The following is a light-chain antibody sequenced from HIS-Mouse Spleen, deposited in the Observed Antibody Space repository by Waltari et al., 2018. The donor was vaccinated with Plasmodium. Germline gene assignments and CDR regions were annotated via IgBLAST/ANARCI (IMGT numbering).Light chain of an antibody. CDR3: SSYAGSNNLV. Sequence: QSALTQPPSASGSPGQSVTIPCPGTSRDVGGYNYVSWYQQHPGKAPKLMIYEVSNRPSGVPDRFSGSKSGNTASRTVSGLQAEDEADYYCSSYAGSNNLVFGGGTKLTVL. CDR2: EVS. CDR1: SRDVGGYNY. J-gene: IGLJ2*01. V-gene: IGLV2-8*01.